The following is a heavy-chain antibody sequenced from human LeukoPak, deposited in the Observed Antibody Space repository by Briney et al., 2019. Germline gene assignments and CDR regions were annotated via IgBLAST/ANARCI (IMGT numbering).Heavy chain of an antibody. CDR1: GFTFNAYN. J-gene: IGHJ4*02. Sequence: AAVKVSCKASGFTFNAYNIHWVRQAPGQGLEWMGWINPKSGGANYAQKFQGRVTMTWDTSISTAYMELSRLRSDDTAVYYCAREYILTAYYGDYWGQGTLVTVSS. V-gene: IGHV1-2*02. CDR3: AREYILTAYYGDY. D-gene: IGHD3-9*01. CDR2: INPKSGGA.